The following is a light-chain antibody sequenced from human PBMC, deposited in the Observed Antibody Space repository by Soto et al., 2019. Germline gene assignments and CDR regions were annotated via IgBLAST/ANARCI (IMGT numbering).Light chain of an antibody. J-gene: IGKJ2*01. CDR2: AAS. V-gene: IGKV1-39*01. Sequence: DIQMTQSPSSLSASVGDRVTITCRASQSISSYLNWYQQKPGKAPKLLIYAASSLQSGVPSRFSGSGSGTDITLTINSLQPEDFVTYYCQQSYSTPPTFGQGTKLEIK. CDR1: QSISSY. CDR3: QQSYSTPPT.